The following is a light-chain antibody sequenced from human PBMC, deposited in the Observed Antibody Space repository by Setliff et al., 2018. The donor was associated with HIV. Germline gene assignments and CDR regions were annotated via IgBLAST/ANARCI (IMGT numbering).Light chain of an antibody. CDR2: AVS. V-gene: IGLV2-14*03. J-gene: IGLJ2*01. CDR1: SSDVVDYNY. Sequence: QPVLTQPASVSGSPGQSITISCTGTSSDVVDYNYVSWYQQYPGKAPKLMIYAVSNRPSGVSNRFSGSKSGNTASLTISGLQAEDEADYYCSSYTSSSTLFGGGTKVTVL. CDR3: SSYTSSSTL.